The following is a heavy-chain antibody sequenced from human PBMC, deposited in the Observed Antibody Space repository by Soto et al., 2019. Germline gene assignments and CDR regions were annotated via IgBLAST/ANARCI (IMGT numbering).Heavy chain of an antibody. Sequence: PSQTLSLTCAISGDSVSSNSAAWNWIRQSPSRGLEWLGRTYYRSKWYNDYAASVKSRITISPDTSKNQFSMHVNSVTPEDTAVYYCARGGGHCSGGSCYSHYYYAKDVWGQGTPVTVSS. CDR1: GDSVSSNSAA. CDR2: TYYRSKWYN. D-gene: IGHD2-15*01. V-gene: IGHV6-1*01. J-gene: IGHJ6*02. CDR3: ARGGGHCSGGSCYSHYYYAKDV.